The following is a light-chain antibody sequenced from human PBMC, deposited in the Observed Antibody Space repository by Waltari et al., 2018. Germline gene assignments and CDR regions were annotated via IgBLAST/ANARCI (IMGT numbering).Light chain of an antibody. J-gene: IGKJ1*01. CDR1: EKITSSY. CDR3: QYYNSAPRT. V-gene: IGKV3-20*01. Sequence: VVFTQSPDTLSLSPGESATLSCRASEKITSSYIAWYQHKPGQAPRLLIYTASYRATGVPDRFSGSGSGTDFVLTISRLEPEDFAVYCCQYYNSAPRTFGQGTKVEIK. CDR2: TAS.